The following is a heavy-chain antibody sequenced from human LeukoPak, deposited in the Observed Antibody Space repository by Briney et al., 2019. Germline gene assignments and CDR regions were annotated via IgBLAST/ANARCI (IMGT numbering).Heavy chain of an antibody. V-gene: IGHV5-51*01. CDR2: IYPGDSDT. J-gene: IGHJ5*02. CDR3: ARQKLSGFWSGSNWFDP. Sequence: PGESLKISCKGFGYSFTSYWIGWVRQMPGKGLEWMGIIYPGDSDTRYSPSFQGQVTISADKSISTAYLQWSSLKASDTAMYYCARQKLSGFWSGSNWFDPWGQGTLVTVSS. CDR1: GYSFTSYW. D-gene: IGHD3-3*01.